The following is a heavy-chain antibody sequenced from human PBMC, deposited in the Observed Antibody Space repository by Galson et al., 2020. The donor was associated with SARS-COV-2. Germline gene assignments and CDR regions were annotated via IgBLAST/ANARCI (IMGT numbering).Heavy chain of an antibody. CDR3: ARGGHFGGNTGYHFDF. J-gene: IGHJ4*02. D-gene: IGHD2-15*01. CDR2: IYDIGST. CDR1: GGSISSFY. V-gene: IGHV4-59*01. Sequence: ETSETLSLTCTVSGGSISSFYWSWIRQPPGKGLEWIGYIYDIGSTNYNPSLRSRVTVSLDTSKNQFSLRLNSVTAADTAAYYCARGGHFGGNTGYHFDFWGRGTLVTVSS.